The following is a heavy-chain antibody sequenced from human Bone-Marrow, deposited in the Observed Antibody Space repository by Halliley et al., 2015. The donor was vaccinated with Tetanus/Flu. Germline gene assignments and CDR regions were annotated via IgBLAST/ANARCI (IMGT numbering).Heavy chain of an antibody. V-gene: IGHV1-18*01. CDR3: ARGDCSASSCFLPFDS. CDR2: INPYNGNT. D-gene: IGHD2-15*01. J-gene: IGHJ4*02. Sequence: GWINPYNGNTIYAQSFQGRVPMTTDTSPSTAYMELRSLRSDDTAVYCCARGDCSASSCFLPFDSWGQGTLVTVSS.